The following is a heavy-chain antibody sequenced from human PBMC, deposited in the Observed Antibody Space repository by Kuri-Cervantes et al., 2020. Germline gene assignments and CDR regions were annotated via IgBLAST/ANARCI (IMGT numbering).Heavy chain of an antibody. V-gene: IGHV3-30-3*01. Sequence: GESLKISCAASGFTFSSYAMHWVRQAPGKGLEWVAVISYDGSNKYYADSVKGRFTISRDNSKNTLYLQMSSLRAEDTAIYYCAKGTAGHCSGSICYPFDYWGQGTLVTVSS. CDR1: GFTFSSYA. CDR3: AKGTAGHCSGSICYPFDY. CDR2: ISYDGSNK. D-gene: IGHD2-15*01. J-gene: IGHJ4*02.